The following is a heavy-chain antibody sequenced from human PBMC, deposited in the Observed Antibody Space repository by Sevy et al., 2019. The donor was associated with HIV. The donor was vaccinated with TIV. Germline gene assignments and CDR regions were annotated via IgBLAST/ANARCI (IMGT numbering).Heavy chain of an antibody. Sequence: SETLSLTCIVSGGPISTCTNFWGWIRQPPGKGLEWIGSIYCGGSTYYNPSLKSRIAISVDTSKNQFSLKVNSVSAADTAVYYCARGRITFFDDWGQRALVTVSS. V-gene: IGHV4-39*01. D-gene: IGHD3-16*01. CDR1: GGPISTCTNF. CDR2: IYCGGST. J-gene: IGHJ4*02. CDR3: ARGRITFFDD.